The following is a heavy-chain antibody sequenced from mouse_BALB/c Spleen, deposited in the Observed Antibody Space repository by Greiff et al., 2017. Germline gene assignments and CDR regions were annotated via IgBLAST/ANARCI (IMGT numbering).Heavy chain of an antibody. V-gene: IGHV14-3*02. J-gene: IGHJ4*01. D-gene: IGHD2-3*01. CDR2: IDPANGNT. CDR3: ARGYDGYYGAMDY. Sequence: VQLKESGAELVKPGASVKLSCTASGFNIKDTYMHWVKQRPEQGLEWIGRIDPANGNTKYDPKFQGKATITADTSSNTAYLQLSSLTSEDTAVYYCARGYDGYYGAMDYWGQGTSVTVSS. CDR1: GFNIKDTY.